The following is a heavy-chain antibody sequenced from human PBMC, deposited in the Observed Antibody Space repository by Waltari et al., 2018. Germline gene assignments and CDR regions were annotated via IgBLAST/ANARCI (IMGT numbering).Heavy chain of an antibody. D-gene: IGHD1-26*01. J-gene: IGHJ4*02. CDR3: ANSGNRYEGYFDY. CDR2: INPSGGST. Sequence: QVQLVQSGAEVKKPGASVKVSCKASGYTFTSYYMHWVRQAPGQGLEWMGIINPSGGSTSYAQKFQGRVTMTRDTSTNTVYMELSSLRSEDTAVYYCANSGNRYEGYFDYWGQGTLVTVSS. V-gene: IGHV1-46*01. CDR1: GYTFTSYY.